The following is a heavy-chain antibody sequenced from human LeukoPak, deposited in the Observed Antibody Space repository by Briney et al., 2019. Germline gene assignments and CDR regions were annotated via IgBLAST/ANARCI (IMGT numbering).Heavy chain of an antibody. Sequence: GGSLRLSCAASGFTFITCAMHWVRQAPGKGLEWVAVMSYDGSSKYYADSVKGRFTISRDNSKNTLYLQMNSLRAEDTAVYYCAKAPTTAYYYYYMDVWGKGTTVTVSS. CDR1: GFTFITCA. D-gene: IGHD1-26*01. CDR3: AKAPTTAYYYYYMDV. V-gene: IGHV3-30-3*01. CDR2: MSYDGSSK. J-gene: IGHJ6*03.